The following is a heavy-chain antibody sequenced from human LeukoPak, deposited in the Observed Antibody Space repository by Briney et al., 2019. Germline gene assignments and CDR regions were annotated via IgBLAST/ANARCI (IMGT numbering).Heavy chain of an antibody. CDR3: AKGRTGNNILFDI. CDR2: SPGSGGDT. CDR1: GFTFSNYA. Sequence: GGSLRLSCAASGFTFSNYAMSWVRQAPGKGLEWVSSSPGSGGDTSYTDSVKGRFTVSRDDSKNTLYVQMNSLRIEDTAVYYCAKGRTGNNILFDIWGQGTMVTVSS. V-gene: IGHV3-23*01. D-gene: IGHD1-1*01. J-gene: IGHJ3*02.